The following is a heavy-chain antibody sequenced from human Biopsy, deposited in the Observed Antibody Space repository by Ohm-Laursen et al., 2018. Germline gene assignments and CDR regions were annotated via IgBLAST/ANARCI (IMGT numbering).Heavy chain of an antibody. V-gene: IGHV4-59*08. CDR3: ASAGYNPDWNFDL. CDR1: GDTISTYY. J-gene: IGHJ2*01. Sequence: TLSLTCTVSGDTISTYYWNWIRQTPGKGLEWIGYIHYTGHIRINPSLNSRATISVDTSKDQFSLKLSSLTAADTAIYYCASAGYNPDWNFDLWGRGTRVTVSS. CDR2: IHYTGHI. D-gene: IGHD5-24*01.